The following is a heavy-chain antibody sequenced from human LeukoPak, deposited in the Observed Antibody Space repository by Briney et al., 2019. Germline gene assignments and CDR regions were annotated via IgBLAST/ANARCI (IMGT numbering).Heavy chain of an antibody. CDR2: IYYSGST. J-gene: IGHJ6*03. D-gene: IGHD6-19*01. CDR3: ARVGGWPNYYYYYMDV. V-gene: IGHV4-59*01. CDR1: GGSISSYY. Sequence: SETLSLTCTVSGGSISSYYWSWIRQPPGKGLEWIGYIYYSGSTNYNPSLKSRVTISVDTSKNQFSLKLSSVTAADTAVYYCARVGGWPNYYYYYMDVWGKGTTVTVSS.